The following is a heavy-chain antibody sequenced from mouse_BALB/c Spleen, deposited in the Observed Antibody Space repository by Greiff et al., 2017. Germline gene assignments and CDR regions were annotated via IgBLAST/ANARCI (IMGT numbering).Heavy chain of an antibody. CDR3: ARRTGTGYFDV. J-gene: IGHJ1*01. CDR2: INPSSGYT. V-gene: IGHV1-4*01. CDR1: GYTFTSYT. Sequence: QVQLKESGAELARPGASVKMSCKASGYTFTSYTMHWVKQRPGQGLEWIGYINPSSGYTNYNQKFKDKATLTADKSSSTAYMQLSSLTSEDSAVYYCARRTGTGYFDVWGAGTTVTFSS. D-gene: IGHD4-1*01.